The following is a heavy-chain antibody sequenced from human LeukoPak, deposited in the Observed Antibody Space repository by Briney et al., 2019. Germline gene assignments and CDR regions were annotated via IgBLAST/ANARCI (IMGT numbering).Heavy chain of an antibody. CDR3: ARIATAGKVNYYYYNMDV. Sequence: GESLKISCKGSGYSFTNYWIGWVRQMPGKGLEWMGIIYPGDSDTRYSPSFQGQVTISADKSISTAYLRWSSLKASDTAMYYCARIATAGKVNYYYYNMDVWGKGTTVTISS. V-gene: IGHV5-51*01. J-gene: IGHJ6*03. CDR1: GYSFTNYW. D-gene: IGHD6-13*01. CDR2: IYPGDSDT.